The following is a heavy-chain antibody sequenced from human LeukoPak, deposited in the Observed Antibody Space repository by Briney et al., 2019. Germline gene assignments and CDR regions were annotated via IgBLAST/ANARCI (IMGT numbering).Heavy chain of an antibody. CDR1: GGSISSGGYS. Sequence: PSETLSLTCAVSGGSISSGGYSWSWIRQPPGKGLEWIGYIYHSGSTYYNPSLKSRVTISVDRSKNQSSLKLSSVTAADTAVYYCASSPVSPYYFDYWGQGTLVTVSS. V-gene: IGHV4-30-2*01. CDR3: ASSPVSPYYFDY. J-gene: IGHJ4*02. CDR2: IYHSGST. D-gene: IGHD3-10*01.